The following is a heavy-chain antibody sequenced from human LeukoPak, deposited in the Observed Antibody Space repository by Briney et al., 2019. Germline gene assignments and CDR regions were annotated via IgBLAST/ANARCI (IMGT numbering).Heavy chain of an antibody. V-gene: IGHV3-53*01. CDR2: IYSGGST. CDR1: GFTVSSNY. Sequence: GGSLRLSCAASGFTVSSNYMSWVRQAPGKGLEWVSVIYSGGSTYYADSVKGRFTISRDNSKNTLYLQMNSLRAEDTAVYYCATTTTLTTPFDYWGQGTLVTVSS. D-gene: IGHD4-17*01. J-gene: IGHJ4*02. CDR3: ATTTTLTTPFDY.